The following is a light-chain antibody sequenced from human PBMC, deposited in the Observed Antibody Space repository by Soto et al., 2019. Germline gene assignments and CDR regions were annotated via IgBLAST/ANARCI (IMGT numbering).Light chain of an antibody. CDR1: SSDVGGYNY. CDR3: SSSISSSSLVV. Sequence: QSALTQPASESGSPGQSITISCTGTSSDVGGYNYVSWYQQHPGKAPKLMIYDVSSRPSGVSNRFSGSKSGNTASLPTSGRQAEDEADYYCSSSISSSSLVVFGGGTKVTVL. V-gene: IGLV2-14*01. J-gene: IGLJ2*01. CDR2: DVS.